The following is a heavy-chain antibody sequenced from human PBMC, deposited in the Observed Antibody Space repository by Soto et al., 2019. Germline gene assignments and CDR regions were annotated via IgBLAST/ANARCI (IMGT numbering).Heavy chain of an antibody. CDR1: GFTFTTYS. D-gene: IGHD1-7*01. CDR3: AKCMQAYWNYDAHHV. V-gene: IGHV3-23*01. CDR2: ITATGGTT. J-gene: IGHJ3*01. Sequence: GGSLRLSCAASGFTFTTYSMSWVRQAPGKGLEWVAHITATGGTTYYADSVKGRFTISRDTSRNRLYLQMNSLRAEDTALYYCAKCMQAYWNYDAHHVWGQGTMVTVSS.